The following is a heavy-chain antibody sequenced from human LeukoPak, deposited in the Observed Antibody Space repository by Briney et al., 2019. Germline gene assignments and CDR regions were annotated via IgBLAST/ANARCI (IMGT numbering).Heavy chain of an antibody. J-gene: IGHJ4*02. CDR1: GFTFSSYW. Sequence: GGSLRLSCAASGFTFSSYWMHWVRQAPGKGLVWVSRINSDGSSTSYADSVKGRFTISRDNAKNTLYLQMNSLRAEDTAVYYCARAFGYSSDWYDYWGQGTLVTVSS. D-gene: IGHD6-19*01. CDR2: INSDGSST. CDR3: ARAFGYSSDWYDY. V-gene: IGHV3-74*01.